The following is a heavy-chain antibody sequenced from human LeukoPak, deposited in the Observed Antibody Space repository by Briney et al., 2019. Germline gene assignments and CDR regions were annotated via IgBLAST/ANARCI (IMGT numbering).Heavy chain of an antibody. J-gene: IGHJ4*02. CDR2: FDPEDGET. D-gene: IGHD4-23*01. Sequence: GASVKVSCKVSGYTLTELSMHWVRQAPGKGLEWMGGFDPEDGETIYAQKFQGRVTITEDTSTDTAYMELSSLRSEDTAVYYCATSAVAIDWGQGTLVTVSS. V-gene: IGHV1-24*01. CDR1: GYTLTELS. CDR3: ATSAVAID.